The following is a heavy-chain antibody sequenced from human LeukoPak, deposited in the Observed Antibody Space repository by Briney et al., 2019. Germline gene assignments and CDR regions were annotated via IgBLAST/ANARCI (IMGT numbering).Heavy chain of an antibody. CDR2: IKQDGSQE. V-gene: IGHV3-7*01. CDR3: ARGQTTFEF. CDR1: EFTFSSYW. Sequence: GGSLRLSCAASEFTFSSYWMSWARQAPGKGLEWVAHIKQDGSQEQYVGSVKGRFTISRDNAKNSLYLQMNGLRADDTAVYYCARGQTTFEFWGQGALVTVSS. D-gene: IGHD2/OR15-2a*01. J-gene: IGHJ4*02.